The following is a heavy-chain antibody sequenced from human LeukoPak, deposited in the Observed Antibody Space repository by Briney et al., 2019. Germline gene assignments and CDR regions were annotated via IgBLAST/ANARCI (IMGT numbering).Heavy chain of an antibody. D-gene: IGHD5-18*01. V-gene: IGHV5-51*01. CDR1: GYSFTSYW. J-gene: IGHJ5*02. CDR3: ARRNVDTAMVTNWFDP. CDR2: IYPGDSDT. Sequence: GVSLKISCKGSGYSFTSYWIGWVRQMPGKGLEWMGIIYPGDSDTRYSPSFQGQVTISADKSISTAYLQWSSLKASDTAMYYCARRNVDTAMVTNWFDPWGQGTLVTVSS.